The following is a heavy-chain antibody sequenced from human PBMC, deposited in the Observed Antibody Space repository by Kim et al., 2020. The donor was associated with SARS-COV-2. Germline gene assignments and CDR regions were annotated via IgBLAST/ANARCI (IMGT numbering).Heavy chain of an antibody. CDR1: GFTFSSYS. Sequence: GGSLRLSCAASGFTFSSYSMNWVRQAPGKGLEWVSYISSSSSTIYYADSVKGRFTISRDNAKNSLYLQMNSLRAEDTAVYYCARLKRGPVSGWYSMSYWGQGTLVTVSS. J-gene: IGHJ4*02. V-gene: IGHV3-48*04. CDR3: ARLKRGPVSGWYSMSY. CDR2: ISSSSSTI. D-gene: IGHD6-19*01.